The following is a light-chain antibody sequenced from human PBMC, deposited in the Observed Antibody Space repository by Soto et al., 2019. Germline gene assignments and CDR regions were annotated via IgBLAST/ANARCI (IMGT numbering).Light chain of an antibody. CDR1: QSLLHSHGYTY. V-gene: IGKV2-28*01. J-gene: IGKJ4*01. CDR2: MGS. CDR3: MQAVQIPLT. Sequence: DIVMTQSPVSLPVTPGEPASISCRSSQSLLHSHGYTYLDWYLQKPGQSPQLLIYMGSTRASGVPGTFSGGGSDRDVTLQISRVEAEYGGVYCYMQAVQIPLTFGGGTKVEIK.